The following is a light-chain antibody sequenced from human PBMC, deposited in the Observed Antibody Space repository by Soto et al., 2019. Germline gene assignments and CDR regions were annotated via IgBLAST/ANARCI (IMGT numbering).Light chain of an antibody. Sequence: NFMLTQPHSVSESPGKTVTISCTRSSGSIASNYVQWYQQRPGSSPTTVIYEDNQRPSGVPDRVSGSIDSSSNSASLTISGLKTEDEADYYCQSYDSSNPHVVFGGGTKLTVL. CDR1: SGSIASNY. J-gene: IGLJ2*01. CDR3: QSYDSSNPHVV. V-gene: IGLV6-57*01. CDR2: EDN.